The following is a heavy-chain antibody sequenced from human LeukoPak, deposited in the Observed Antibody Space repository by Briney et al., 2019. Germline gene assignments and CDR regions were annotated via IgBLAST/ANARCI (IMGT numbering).Heavy chain of an antibody. CDR1: GYSFINYW. V-gene: IGHV5-51*01. D-gene: IGHD2-15*01. CDR2: IYLGDSHT. J-gene: IGHJ6*02. CDR3: ARLDCSGGSCYTRRDYYYYQSMDV. Sequence: GESLKNSCKGSGYSFINYWIGWVRQMPGKGLEWVGIIYLGDSHTPYSPSLQGQVVISADKSISTAYLQWSSLKASDTAMYYCARLDCSGGSCYTRRDYYYYQSMDVWGQGTTVTVSS.